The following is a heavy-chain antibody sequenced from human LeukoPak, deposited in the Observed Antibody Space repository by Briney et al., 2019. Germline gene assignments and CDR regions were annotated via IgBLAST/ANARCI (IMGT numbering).Heavy chain of an antibody. Sequence: GGSLRLSCAASGFTFSSYAMSWVRQAPGKGLEWVSAISGSGASTYYADSVKGRFTISRDDSKNTLYLQMNSLRAEDTAVYYCAKHPRVAAAGTYDYWGQGVLVTVSS. D-gene: IGHD6-13*01. CDR2: ISGSGAST. CDR1: GFTFSSYA. CDR3: AKHPRVAAAGTYDY. J-gene: IGHJ4*02. V-gene: IGHV3-23*01.